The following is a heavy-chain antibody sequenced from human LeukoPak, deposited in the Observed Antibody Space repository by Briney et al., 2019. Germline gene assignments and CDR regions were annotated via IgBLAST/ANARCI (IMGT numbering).Heavy chain of an antibody. Sequence: GGSLRLSCAASGFTFNIYWMHWVRQAPGKGLVWVSRINSDGSSTSYADSVKGRFTISRDDAKSSLYLQMDSLRAEDTAVYYCASSGVKSVTTHGPWGQGTLVTVSS. CDR2: INSDGSST. CDR3: ASSGVKSVTTHGP. CDR1: GFTFNIYW. D-gene: IGHD4-17*01. J-gene: IGHJ5*02. V-gene: IGHV3-74*01.